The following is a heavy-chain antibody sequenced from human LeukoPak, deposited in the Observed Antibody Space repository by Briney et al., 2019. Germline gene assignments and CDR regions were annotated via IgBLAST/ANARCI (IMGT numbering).Heavy chain of an antibody. CDR3: ASRYCSGGSCYSGSWFDP. D-gene: IGHD2-15*01. Sequence: SQTLSLTCTVSGGSISSGDNYWSWIRQPPGKGLEWIGYIYYSGSTYYNPSLKSRVTISVDTSKNQLSLKLSSVTAADTAVYYCASRYCSGGSCYSGSWFDPWGQGTLVTVSS. CDR2: IYYSGST. CDR1: GGSISSGDNY. J-gene: IGHJ5*02. V-gene: IGHV4-30-4*01.